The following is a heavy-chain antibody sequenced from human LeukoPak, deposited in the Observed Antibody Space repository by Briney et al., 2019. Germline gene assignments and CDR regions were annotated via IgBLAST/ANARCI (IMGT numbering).Heavy chain of an antibody. CDR3: ARQAVARPFDL. CDR1: GFIFSDYS. V-gene: IGHV3-21*06. Sequence: GGSLILSCVASGFIFSDYSMDWVRQAPGKGLEGVSSISSSSAYIFYSDSVKGRFTISRDNAQSSLYLQMNSLRAGDTAVYYCARQAVARPFDLWGQGTMVAVSS. CDR2: ISSSSAYI. J-gene: IGHJ3*01.